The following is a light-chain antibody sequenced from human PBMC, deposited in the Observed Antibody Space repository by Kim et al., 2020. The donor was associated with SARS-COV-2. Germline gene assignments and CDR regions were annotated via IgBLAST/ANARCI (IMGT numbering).Light chain of an antibody. CDR3: QQYASSPWT. J-gene: IGKJ1*01. Sequence: SPGERATLSCRASQSVRSSYFAWYQQKPGQAPRLLIYASSSRATGIPDRFSGSGSATDFTLTISRLEPEDFAVYYCQQYASSPWTFGQGTKVDIK. CDR2: ASS. V-gene: IGKV3-20*01. CDR1: QSVRSSY.